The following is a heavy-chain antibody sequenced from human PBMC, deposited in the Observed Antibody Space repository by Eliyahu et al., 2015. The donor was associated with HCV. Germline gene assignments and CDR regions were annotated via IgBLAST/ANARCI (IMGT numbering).Heavy chain of an antibody. D-gene: IGHD3-22*01. CDR3: AKDNGDFGYDSSGAKGFFDY. Sequence: QVQLVESGGGVVQPGRSLRLXCAASGFTFSXYGMXWVRQAPGKGLEWVAVISYDGSNKYYADSVKGRFTISRDNSKNTLYLQMNSLRAEDTAVYYCAKDNGDFGYDSSGAKGFFDYWGQGTLVTVSS. CDR1: GFTFSXYG. V-gene: IGHV3-30*18. J-gene: IGHJ4*02. CDR2: ISYDGSNK.